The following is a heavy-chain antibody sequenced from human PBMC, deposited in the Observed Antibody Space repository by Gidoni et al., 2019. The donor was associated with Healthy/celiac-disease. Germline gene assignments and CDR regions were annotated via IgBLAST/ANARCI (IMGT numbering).Heavy chain of an antibody. J-gene: IGHJ4*02. Sequence: QVQLVQSGAEVKKPGSSVKVSCKASGGTFSSYAISWVRQATGQGLEWLGGIIPIFGTANYAQKFQGRVTITADEATSTAYMELSSLRSEDTAVYYCARVGLATFGGVRYYFDYWGQGTLVTVSS. D-gene: IGHD3-16*01. V-gene: IGHV1-69*01. CDR2: IIPIFGTA. CDR1: GGTFSSYA. CDR3: ARVGLATFGGVRYYFDY.